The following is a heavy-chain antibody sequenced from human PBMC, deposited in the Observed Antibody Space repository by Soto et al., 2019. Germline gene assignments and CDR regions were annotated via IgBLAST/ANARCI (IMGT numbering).Heavy chain of an antibody. J-gene: IGHJ4*02. CDR2: ISGSGGST. D-gene: IGHD5-18*01. Sequence: EVQLLESGGGLVQPGGSLRLSCAASGFTFSSYAMSWVRQAPGKGLEWVSAISGSGGSTYYADSVKGRFTISRDNSKNTLYLKMNSLRAEDTALYYCAKPQGYSYGSLPLPYFAYGGQGTLVTVSS. CDR1: GFTFSSYA. V-gene: IGHV3-23*01. CDR3: AKPQGYSYGSLPLPYFAY.